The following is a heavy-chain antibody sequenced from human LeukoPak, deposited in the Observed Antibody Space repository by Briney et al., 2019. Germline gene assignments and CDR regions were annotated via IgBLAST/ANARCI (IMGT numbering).Heavy chain of an antibody. J-gene: IGHJ3*02. CDR1: GGSFSCYY. CDR2: INHSGST. V-gene: IGHV4-34*01. Sequence: SETLSLTCAVYGGSFSCYYWSWIRQPPGKGLEWIGEINHSGSTNYNPSLKSRVTISVDTSKNQFSLKLSSVTAADTAVYYCARDSSGYLTFDIWGQGTMVTVSS. D-gene: IGHD3-22*01. CDR3: ARDSSGYLTFDI.